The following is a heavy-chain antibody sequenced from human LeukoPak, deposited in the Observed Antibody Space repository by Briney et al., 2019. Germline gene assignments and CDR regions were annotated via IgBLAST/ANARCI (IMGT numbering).Heavy chain of an antibody. D-gene: IGHD6-6*01. Sequence: SVKVSGKASGGTFSSYAISWVRQAPGQGLEWMGRIIPILGIANYAQKFQGRVTITADESTSTAYMELSSLRSEDTAVYYCAKDIAAQKRFDPYWGQGTLVTVSS. CDR3: AKDIAAQKRFDPY. V-gene: IGHV1-69*04. CDR2: IIPILGIA. J-gene: IGHJ4*02. CDR1: GGTFSSYA.